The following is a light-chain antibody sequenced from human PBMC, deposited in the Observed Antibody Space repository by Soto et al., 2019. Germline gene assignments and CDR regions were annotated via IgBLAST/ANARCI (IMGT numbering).Light chain of an antibody. V-gene: IGKV3-11*01. J-gene: IGKJ5*01. Sequence: EIVLTQSPATLSLSPGERATLSCRASQSVSSYLAWYQQKPGQAPRLLIYDASNRATGIPGRFSGSGSGTDFTLTIGSLEPEDFAVYYCQQRSNWPAITFGQGTRLEIK. CDR1: QSVSSY. CDR3: QQRSNWPAIT. CDR2: DAS.